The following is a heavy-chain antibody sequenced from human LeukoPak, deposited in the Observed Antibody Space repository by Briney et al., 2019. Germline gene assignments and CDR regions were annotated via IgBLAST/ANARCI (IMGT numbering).Heavy chain of an antibody. CDR3: ARGLLSFDY. V-gene: IGHV4-61*01. Sequence: SETLSLTCTVSGYSISSGYYWGWIRQPPGKGLEWIGYIYYSGSTNYNPSLKSRVTISVDTSKNQFSLKLSSVTAADTAVYYCARGLLSFDYWGQGTLVTVSS. CDR1: GYSISSGYY. D-gene: IGHD2/OR15-2a*01. CDR2: IYYSGST. J-gene: IGHJ4*02.